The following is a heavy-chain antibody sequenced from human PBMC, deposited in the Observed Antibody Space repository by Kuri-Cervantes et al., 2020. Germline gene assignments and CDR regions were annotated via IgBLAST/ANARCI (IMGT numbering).Heavy chain of an antibody. J-gene: IGHJ6*02. CDR2: ISYDGSNK. CDR1: GFTFSSYA. V-gene: IGHV3-30-3*01. Sequence: GGSLRLSCAASGFTFSSYAMHWVRQAPGKGLEWVAVISYDGSNKYYADSVKGRFTISRDNSKNTLYLQMNSLRAEDTAVYYCAKDFPRPKDGRYYYGMVVWGQGTTVTVSS. CDR3: AKDFPRPKDGRYYYGMVV.